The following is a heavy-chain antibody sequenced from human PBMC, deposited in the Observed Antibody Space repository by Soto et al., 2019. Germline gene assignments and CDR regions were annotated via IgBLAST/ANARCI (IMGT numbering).Heavy chain of an antibody. J-gene: IGHJ6*03. V-gene: IGHV3-48*01. CDR2: ISSSSSTI. Sequence: GSLRLSCAASGFTFSSYSMNWVRQAPGKGLEWVSYISSSSSTIYYADSVKGRFTISRDNDKNSLYLQMNSLRAEDTAVYYCARDGRYYYYMDVWGKGTTVTVSS. CDR3: ARDGRYYYYMDV. CDR1: GFTFSSYS.